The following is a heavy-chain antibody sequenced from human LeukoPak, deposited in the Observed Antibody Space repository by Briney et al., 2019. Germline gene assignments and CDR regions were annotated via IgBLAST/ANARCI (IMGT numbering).Heavy chain of an antibody. V-gene: IGHV4-61*02. CDR1: GGSISSGSYY. D-gene: IGHD3-9*01. CDR3: ARDSGEWDYDILTGYYSRTGRLDY. CDR2: IYTSGST. Sequence: SQTLSLTCTVSGGSISSGSYYWSWIRQPAGKGLEWIGRIYTSGSTNYNPSLKSRVTISVDTSKNQFSLKLSSVTAADTAVYYCARDSGEWDYDILTGYYSRTGRLDYWGQGTLVTVSS. J-gene: IGHJ4*02.